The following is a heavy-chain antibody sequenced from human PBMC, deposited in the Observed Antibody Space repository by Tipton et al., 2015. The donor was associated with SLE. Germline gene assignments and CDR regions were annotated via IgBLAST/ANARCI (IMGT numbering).Heavy chain of an antibody. CDR2: ISSYGSYI. V-gene: IGHV3-21*01. D-gene: IGHD2-2*01. CDR3: VRASLSFGEYQLLSAEYFQH. Sequence: GSLRLSCAASGFTFSSYSINWVRQAPGKGLEWVSSISSYGSYIYYADSVKGRFTISRDNAKNSLCLQMSSLRVEDTAIYYCVRASLSFGEYQLLSAEYFQHWGQGTLVTVSS. CDR1: GFTFSSYS. J-gene: IGHJ1*01.